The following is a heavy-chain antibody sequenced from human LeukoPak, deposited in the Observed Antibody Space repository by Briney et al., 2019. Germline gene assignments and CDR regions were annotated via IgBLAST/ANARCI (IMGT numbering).Heavy chain of an antibody. V-gene: IGHV3-7*02. CDR3: ARGGYYYDSSAYVSLDF. J-gene: IGHJ4*02. CDR2: IKQDGSEK. Sequence: GGSLRLSCGASGFTFSSYWMSWVRQAPGKGLEWVANIKQDGSEKYYVDSVKGRFTGSRDNAKNSLYLQMNSLRAEDTAVYYCARGGYYYDSSAYVSLDFWGQGTLVTVSS. D-gene: IGHD3-22*01. CDR1: GFTFSSYW.